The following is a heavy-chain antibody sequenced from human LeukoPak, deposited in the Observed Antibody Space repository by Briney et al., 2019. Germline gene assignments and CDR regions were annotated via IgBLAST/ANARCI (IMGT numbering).Heavy chain of an antibody. V-gene: IGHV4-31*03. CDR1: GGSISSGAYY. CDR3: ARGSTYADYVFDY. J-gene: IGHJ4*02. CDR2: ILHSGST. D-gene: IGHD4-17*01. Sequence: KTSQTLSLTCTVSGGSISSGAYYWSWIRQHPGKGLEWIGYILHSGSTYYNPSLKSRITISVDTPKNQFSLNLTSVTAADTAVYYCARGSTYADYVFDYWGQGTLVTVSS.